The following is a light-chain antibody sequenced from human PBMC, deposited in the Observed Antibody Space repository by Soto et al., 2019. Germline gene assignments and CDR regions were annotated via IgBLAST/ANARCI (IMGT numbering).Light chain of an antibody. J-gene: IGKJ1*01. CDR2: LAS. V-gene: IGKV3-20*01. CDR1: QSITNNY. CDR3: QQYGSSPWT. Sequence: EIVLTQSPGTLSLSRGERATLSCRASQSITNNYLAWYQQKPGQAPRLLIYLASNRAAGIPDRFSGSGSGADFTLTINRLEPEDFAVYNCQQYGSSPWTFGQGTKVDIK.